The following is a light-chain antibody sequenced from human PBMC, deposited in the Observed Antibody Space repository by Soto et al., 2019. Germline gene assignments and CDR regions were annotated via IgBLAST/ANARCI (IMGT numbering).Light chain of an antibody. CDR1: QSVDSY. CDR3: QQRINWPPWT. V-gene: IGKV3-11*01. J-gene: IGKJ1*01. Sequence: EIVLTQSPATLSLSPGERATLSCRASQSVDSYLAWYQQKPGQAPRLLIYDASNRATGIPARFSGSGSGTDFTHTISSLEPEDVAVYYCQQRINWPPWTFGKGTKVEIK. CDR2: DAS.